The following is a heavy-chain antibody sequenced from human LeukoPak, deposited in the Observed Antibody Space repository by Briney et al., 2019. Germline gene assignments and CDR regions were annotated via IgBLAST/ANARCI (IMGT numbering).Heavy chain of an antibody. CDR1: GGSISSYY. Sequence: SETLSLTCTVSGGSISSYYWSWIRQPPGKGLEWIGYIYYSGSTNYNPSLKSRVTISVDTSKNQFSLKLSSVTAADTAVYYCAAAYCGGDCYDYYYYGMDVWGQGTTVTVSS. CDR3: AAAYCGGDCYDYYYYGMDV. J-gene: IGHJ6*02. V-gene: IGHV4-59*01. CDR2: IYYSGST. D-gene: IGHD2-21*02.